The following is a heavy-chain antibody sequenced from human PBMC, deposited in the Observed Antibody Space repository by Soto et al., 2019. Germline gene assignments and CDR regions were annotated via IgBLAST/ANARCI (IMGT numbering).Heavy chain of an antibody. Sequence: QVQVVESGGGVVQPGRSLRLSCAASGFSFSTYGMHWVRQAPGKRLEWVAVMWYDGTDKYYADSVKGRFTISRDNSKNXAYLQMNSLKAEDTAVYYCARDGGYRSTSHDYGMEIWGQGTTVTVSS. CDR3: ARDGGYRSTSHDYGMEI. CDR2: MWYDGTDK. CDR1: GFSFSTYG. J-gene: IGHJ6*02. V-gene: IGHV3-33*01. D-gene: IGHD5-18*01.